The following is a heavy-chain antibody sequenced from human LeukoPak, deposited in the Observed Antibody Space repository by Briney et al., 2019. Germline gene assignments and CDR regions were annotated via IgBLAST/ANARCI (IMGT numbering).Heavy chain of an antibody. Sequence: PSETLSLTCTVSGGSISSGGYYWSWIRQHPGKGLEWIGYIYYSGSTYHNPSLKSRVTISVDTSKNQFSLKLSSVTAADTAVYYCATGVGHYYDSSGYPFDYWGQGTLVTVSS. J-gene: IGHJ4*02. D-gene: IGHD3-22*01. CDR1: GGSISSGGYY. V-gene: IGHV4-31*03. CDR2: IYYSGST. CDR3: ATGVGHYYDSSGYPFDY.